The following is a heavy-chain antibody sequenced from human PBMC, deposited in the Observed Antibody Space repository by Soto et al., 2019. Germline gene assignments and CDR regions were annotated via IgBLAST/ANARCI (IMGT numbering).Heavy chain of an antibody. Sequence: QVQLVQSGAEVKKPGASVKVSCKASGYTFTGFYMHWVRQAPGQGLEWMGWINPKSGDTEYAQNFQGWVTMTRDTSISTAYRELSRLKSDDTAVYYCASGGSTVTREFDYWGQVTMVSVSS. V-gene: IGHV1-2*04. D-gene: IGHD4-17*01. CDR1: GYTFTGFY. CDR3: ASGGSTVTREFDY. J-gene: IGHJ4*02. CDR2: INPKSGDT.